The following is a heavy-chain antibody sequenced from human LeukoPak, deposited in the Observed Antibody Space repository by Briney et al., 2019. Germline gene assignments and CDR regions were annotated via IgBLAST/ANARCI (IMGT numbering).Heavy chain of an antibody. CDR2: ITWNGVGT. J-gene: IGHJ4*02. D-gene: IGHD3-10*01. V-gene: IGHV3-20*04. Sequence: PGGSLRLSCAASGFTFDDYGMIWVRQAPGKGLEWVSYITWNGVGTAYADSMKGRFTVSRDNAKNSLYLQMNSLRAEDTAVYYCARPYYYSSGSLPYWGQGTLITVSS. CDR3: ARPYYYSSGSLPY. CDR1: GFTFDDYG.